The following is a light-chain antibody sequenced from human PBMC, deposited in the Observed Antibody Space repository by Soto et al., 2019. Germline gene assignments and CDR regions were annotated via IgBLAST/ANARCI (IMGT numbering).Light chain of an antibody. J-gene: IGKJ5*01. Sequence: DTQMTQSHSTLSGSVGERVTITCRASQTISSWLAWYQQKPGKAPKLLIYKASSLESGVPSRFSGSGSGTDFTLTISSLQPEDVATYYCQKYNSAITFGQGTRLEIK. V-gene: IGKV1-5*03. CDR3: QKYNSAIT. CDR1: QTISSW. CDR2: KAS.